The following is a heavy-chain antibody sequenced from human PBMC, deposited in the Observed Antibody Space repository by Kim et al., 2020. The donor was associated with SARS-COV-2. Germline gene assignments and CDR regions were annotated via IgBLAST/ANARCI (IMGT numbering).Heavy chain of an antibody. CDR3: VVGARYYGMDV. CDR1: GGSISSGSYY. V-gene: IGHV4-61*02. J-gene: IGHJ6*02. Sequence: SETLSLTCTVSGGSISSGSYYWSWIRQPAGKGLEWIGRIYTSGSTNYNPSLKSRVTISVDTSKNQFSLKLSSVTAADTAVYYGVVGARYYGMDVWGQGTTVTVSS. D-gene: IGHD1-26*01. CDR2: IYTSGST.